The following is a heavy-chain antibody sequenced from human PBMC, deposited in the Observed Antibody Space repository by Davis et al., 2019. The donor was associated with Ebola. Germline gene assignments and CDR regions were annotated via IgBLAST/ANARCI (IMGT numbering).Heavy chain of an antibody. D-gene: IGHD3-16*02. V-gene: IGHV3-48*02. CDR2: IRSSSSVM. J-gene: IGHJ4*02. Sequence: GGSLRLSCAASGFVFSSYVMSWVRRAPGKGLEWVSYIRSSSSVMYYADSVRGRFTISRDNAKKLLYLEMNSLRDEDTAVYYCATLPWDYDWGSYRSYFDYWGQGTLVAVSS. CDR3: ATLPWDYDWGSYRSYFDY. CDR1: GFVFSSYV.